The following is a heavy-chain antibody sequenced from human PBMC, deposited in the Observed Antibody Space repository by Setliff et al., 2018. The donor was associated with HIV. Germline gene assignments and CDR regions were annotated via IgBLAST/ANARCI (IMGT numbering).Heavy chain of an antibody. J-gene: IGHJ4*02. CDR1: GISINGYY. CDR3: ARWHPPYGFWEEDY. D-gene: IGHD3-10*01. CDR2: VSSIGNT. Sequence: PSETLSLTCSVSGISINGYYWSWIRQSPRTRLEWIGYVSSIGNTNYNPSLKSRVTISVDTSKNQLSLQLNSVTAADTAVYYCARWHPPYGFWEEDYWGQGILVTVSS. V-gene: IGHV4-4*08.